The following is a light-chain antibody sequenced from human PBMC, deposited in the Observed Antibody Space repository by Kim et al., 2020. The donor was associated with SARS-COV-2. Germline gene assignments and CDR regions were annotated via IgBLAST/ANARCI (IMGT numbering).Light chain of an antibody. Sequence: DIQMTQSPSSLSASVGDRVTITCRADQDSNNCLNWYQHTPGKVPKLLIYDASNLEKGVPSRFSGSGSGTHFTLTISGLQPEDVGTYYCHQYDDFTFGGGTKVDIK. V-gene: IGKV1-33*01. CDR1: QDSNNC. CDR3: HQYDDFT. J-gene: IGKJ4*01. CDR2: DAS.